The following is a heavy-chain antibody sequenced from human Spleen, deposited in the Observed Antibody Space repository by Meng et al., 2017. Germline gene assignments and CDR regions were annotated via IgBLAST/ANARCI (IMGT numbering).Heavy chain of an antibody. D-gene: IGHD6-19*01. Sequence: GESLKISCTASGFTFGDYAMSWFRQAPGKGLEWVGFIRSKAYGGTTEYAASVKGRFTISRDDSKSIAYLQLNSLKTEDPAVYYCTRDPGIAGARDAFDIWGQGTMVTVSS. V-gene: IGHV3-49*03. CDR3: TRDPGIAGARDAFDI. J-gene: IGHJ3*02. CDR1: GFTFGDYA. CDR2: IRSKAYGGTT.